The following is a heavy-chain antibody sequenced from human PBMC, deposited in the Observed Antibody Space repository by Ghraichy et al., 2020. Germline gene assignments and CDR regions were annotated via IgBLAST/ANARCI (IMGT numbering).Heavy chain of an antibody. CDR1: GGTVSSGDSS. CDR2: VFHSGNT. Sequence: SETLSLTCTVSGGTVSSGDSSWSWIRQPPGKGLEWIGYVFHSGNTYYNPSLMSRVSISVDTSKNQFSLRLTSVTAADSAVYFCARDVGTVTTSRFDSWGQGTLVTVSS. V-gene: IGHV4-30-4*07. J-gene: IGHJ5*01. D-gene: IGHD4-17*01. CDR3: ARDVGTVTTSRFDS.